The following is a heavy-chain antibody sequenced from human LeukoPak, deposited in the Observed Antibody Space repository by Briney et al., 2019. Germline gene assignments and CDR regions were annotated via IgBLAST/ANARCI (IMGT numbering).Heavy chain of an antibody. V-gene: IGHV4-4*08. CDR2: IYNSGNT. CDR1: GDSISSYS. Sequence: SETLSLTCTVSGDSISSYSWSWIRQPPGKGLEWIGDIYNSGNTNYNPSLKSRVTISVDTSKNQFSLKLSSVTAADTAVYYCASSSSWYYFDYWGQGTLVTVSS. J-gene: IGHJ4*02. D-gene: IGHD6-13*01. CDR3: ASSSSWYYFDY.